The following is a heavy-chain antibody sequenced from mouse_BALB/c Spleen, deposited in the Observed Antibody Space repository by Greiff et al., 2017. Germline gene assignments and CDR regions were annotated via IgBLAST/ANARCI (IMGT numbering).Heavy chain of an antibody. CDR3: ARSGTTVVAKDY. J-gene: IGHJ2*01. Sequence: VQLQQSGAELVRPGTSVKISCKASGYTFTNYWLGWVKQRPAHGLEWIGDIYPGGGYTNYNEKFKGKATLTADTSSSTAYMQLSSLTSEDSAVYFCARSGTTVVAKDYWGQGTTLTVSS. CDR1: GYTFTNYW. CDR2: IYPGGGYT. D-gene: IGHD1-1*01. V-gene: IGHV1-63*02.